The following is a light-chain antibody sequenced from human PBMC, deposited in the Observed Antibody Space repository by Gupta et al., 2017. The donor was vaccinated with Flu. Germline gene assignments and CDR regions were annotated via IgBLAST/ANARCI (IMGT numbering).Light chain of an antibody. CDR1: QSVLHIDDYNY. V-gene: IGKV2-28*01. CDR3: KRAIQSPVT. J-gene: IGKJ2*01. Sequence: NSCTSIQSVLHIDDYNYLYWQLKPPEQSTQLMYYLGSRRAAGVADRFGSGGSGALSTLNISRVEAEDVGDYYYKRAIQSPVTFGQGTKVEIK. CDR2: LGS.